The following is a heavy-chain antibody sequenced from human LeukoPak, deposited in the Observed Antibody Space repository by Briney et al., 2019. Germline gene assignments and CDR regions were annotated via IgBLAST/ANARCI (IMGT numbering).Heavy chain of an antibody. CDR2: ISGSGVKT. J-gene: IGHJ4*02. CDR3: VKVRVDSGSDPYYFYY. CDR1: GFTFSNYA. D-gene: IGHD5-12*01. Sequence: GGSLRLSCAASGFTFSNYAMTWVRQAPGKRLEWVSAISGSGVKTYYADSAKGRFTISRDNSKNTLYLQMNSLRVEDTAVYYCVKVRVDSGSDPYYFYYWGQGTLVTVSS. V-gene: IGHV3-23*01.